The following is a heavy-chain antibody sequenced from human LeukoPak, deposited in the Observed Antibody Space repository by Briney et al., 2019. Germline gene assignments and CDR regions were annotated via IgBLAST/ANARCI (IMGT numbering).Heavy chain of an antibody. CDR1: GGSISSYY. CDR2: IYYSGST. D-gene: IGHD6-19*01. CDR3: ARGQEQWLVNLGYYYYYMDV. V-gene: IGHV4-59*01. J-gene: IGHJ6*03. Sequence: SETLSLTCTVSGGSISSYYWSWIRQPPGKGLEWIGYIYYSGSTNYNPSLKSRVTISVDTSKNQFSLKLRSVTAADTAVYYCARGQEQWLVNLGYYYYYMDVWGKGTTVTVSS.